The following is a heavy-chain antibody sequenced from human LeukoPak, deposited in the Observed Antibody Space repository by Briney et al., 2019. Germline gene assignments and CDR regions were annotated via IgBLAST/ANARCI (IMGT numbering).Heavy chain of an antibody. V-gene: IGHV4-59*08. J-gene: IGHJ4*02. CDR1: GDSISPNY. CDR2: IYYSGNT. D-gene: IGHD3-22*01. Sequence: SETLSLTCTVSGDSISPNYWSWIRQPPGKGLEWIGYIYYSGNTNYNPSLKSRVTFSVDTSKNQFSLKLSSVTAADTAVYYCARGRSGYPDYWGQGTQVTVSS. CDR3: ARGRSGYPDY.